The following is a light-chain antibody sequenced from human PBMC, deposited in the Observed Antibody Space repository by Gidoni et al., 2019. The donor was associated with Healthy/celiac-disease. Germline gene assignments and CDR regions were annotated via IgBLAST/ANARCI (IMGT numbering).Light chain of an antibody. CDR2: AAS. J-gene: IGKJ2*01. V-gene: IGKV1-39*01. Sequence: IQMTQSPSSLSASVGDRVTITCRASQSISSYLNWYQQKPGKAPKLLIYAASSLQSGVPSRFSGSGSGTDFTLTISSLQPEDFATYYCQQSYSTPNTFGQGTKLEIK. CDR3: QQSYSTPNT. CDR1: QSISSY.